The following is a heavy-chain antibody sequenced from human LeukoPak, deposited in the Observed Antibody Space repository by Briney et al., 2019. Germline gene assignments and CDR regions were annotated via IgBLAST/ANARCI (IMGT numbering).Heavy chain of an antibody. V-gene: IGHV3-30*18. D-gene: IGHD3-3*01. CDR1: GFTFSSYG. CDR2: ISYDGSNK. J-gene: IGHJ4*02. CDR3: AKDQKIFGVVIGYFDY. Sequence: GGSLRLSCAASGFTFSSYGMHWVRQAPGKGLEWVAVISYDGSNKYYADSVKGRFTISRDNSKNTLYLQMNSLRAEDTAVYYCAKDQKIFGVVIGYFDYWGQGTLVTVSS.